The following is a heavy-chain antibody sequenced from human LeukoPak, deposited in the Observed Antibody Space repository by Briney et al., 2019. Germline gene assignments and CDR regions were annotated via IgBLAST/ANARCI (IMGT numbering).Heavy chain of an antibody. CDR2: ISGSGGST. Sequence: GGSLGLSCAASGFTFSDNYMSWIRQAPGKGLEWVSAISGSGGSTYYADSVKGRFTISRDNSKNTLYLQMNSLRAEDTAVYYCAKDAVVVPAANFRYNWFDPWGQGTLVTVSS. CDR1: GFTFSDNY. CDR3: AKDAVVVPAANFRYNWFDP. V-gene: IGHV3-23*01. D-gene: IGHD2-2*01. J-gene: IGHJ5*02.